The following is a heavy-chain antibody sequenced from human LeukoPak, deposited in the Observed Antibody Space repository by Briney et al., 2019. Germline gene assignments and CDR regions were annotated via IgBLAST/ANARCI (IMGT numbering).Heavy chain of an antibody. CDR2: IAHHGNNK. J-gene: IGHJ4*02. CDR1: GFTFSSSA. Sequence: GGSLRLSCGASGFTFSSSAMHWVRQGPGKGLEWVAYIAHHGNNKYYADSVKGRFTISRDNSKGSLYLQMDSLRADDTAVYYCAKDGSWSCTDWGQGTLVRVSS. CDR3: AKDGSWSCTD. V-gene: IGHV3-30*02. D-gene: IGHD2-8*02.